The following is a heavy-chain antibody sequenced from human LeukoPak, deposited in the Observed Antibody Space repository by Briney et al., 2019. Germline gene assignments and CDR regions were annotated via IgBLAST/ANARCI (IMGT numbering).Heavy chain of an antibody. CDR3: ARDQVEEWELPFDY. D-gene: IGHD1-26*01. CDR1: GFTFSSYS. Sequence: PGGSLRLSCAASGFTFSSYSMNWVRQAPGKGLEWVSYISSSSSTIYYADSVKGRFTVSRDNAKNSLYLQMNSLRAEDTAVYYCARDQVEEWELPFDYWGQGTLVTVSS. J-gene: IGHJ4*02. CDR2: ISSSSSTI. V-gene: IGHV3-48*04.